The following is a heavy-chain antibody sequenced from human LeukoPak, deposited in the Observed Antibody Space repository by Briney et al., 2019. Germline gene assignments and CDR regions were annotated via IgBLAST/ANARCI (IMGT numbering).Heavy chain of an antibody. V-gene: IGHV3-48*04. CDR3: ARASNYVWGSYPDDY. CDR2: ISSSSSTI. D-gene: IGHD3-16*02. J-gene: IGHJ4*02. Sequence: GGSLRLSCAASGFTFSSYSMNWVRQAPGKGLEWVSYISSSSSTIYYADSVKGRFTVSRDNAKNSLYLQMNSLRAEDTAVYYCARASNYVWGSYPDDYWGQGTLVTVSS. CDR1: GFTFSSYS.